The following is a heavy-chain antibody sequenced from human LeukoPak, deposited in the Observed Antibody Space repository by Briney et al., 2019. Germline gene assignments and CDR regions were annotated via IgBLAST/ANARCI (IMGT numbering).Heavy chain of an antibody. D-gene: IGHD3-22*01. CDR1: GGSFSGYY. J-gene: IGHJ5*02. Sequence: SETLSLTCAVYGGSFSGYYWSWIRQPPGKGLEWIGEINHSGSTNYNPSLKSRVTISVDTSKNQFSLKLSSVTAADTAVYYCARVVDYYDSSGYYYAWFDPWGQGTLVTVSS. CDR3: ARVVDYYDSSGYYYAWFDP. CDR2: INHSGST. V-gene: IGHV4-34*01.